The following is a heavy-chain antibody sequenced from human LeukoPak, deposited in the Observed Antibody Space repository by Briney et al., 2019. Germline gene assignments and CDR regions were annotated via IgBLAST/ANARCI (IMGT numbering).Heavy chain of an antibody. V-gene: IGHV3-48*01. J-gene: IGHJ4*02. CDR3: ATLNIASPFDS. Sequence: PGGSLRLSCAASGFTFSSYTMNWVRQAPGKGLEWVSYIHGDSSTIYYADSVKGRFTISRDNAKNSLYLQMNSLRAEDTAVYYCATLNIASPFDSWGQGTLVTVSS. CDR1: GFTFSSYT. CDR2: IHGDSSTI. D-gene: IGHD2-15*01.